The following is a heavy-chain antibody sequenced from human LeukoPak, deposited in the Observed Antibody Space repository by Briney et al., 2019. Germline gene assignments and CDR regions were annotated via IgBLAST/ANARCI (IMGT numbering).Heavy chain of an antibody. Sequence: GASVKVSCKASGGTSSSYTISWVRQAPGQGLEWMGRIIPILGIANYAQKFQGRVTITADKSTSTAYMELSSLRSEDTAVYYCARDMGYCSSTSCYRIDYYYYYYGMDVWGQGTTVTVSS. J-gene: IGHJ6*02. CDR2: IIPILGIA. D-gene: IGHD2-2*01. CDR1: GGTSSSYT. V-gene: IGHV1-69*04. CDR3: ARDMGYCSSTSCYRIDYYYYYYGMDV.